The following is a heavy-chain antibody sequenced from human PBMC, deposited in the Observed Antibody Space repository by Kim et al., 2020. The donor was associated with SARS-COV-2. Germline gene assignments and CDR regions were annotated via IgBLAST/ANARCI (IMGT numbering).Heavy chain of an antibody. J-gene: IGHJ1*01. D-gene: IGHD1-26*01. Sequence: GGSLRLSCAASGFTFTSYWMSWVRQAPGKGLEWVANINQDGSGKNYVGSVRGRFTISRDNAKNSLYLQMNSLRVEDTAVYYCARDGSWDLPHFQHWGQGTLGTVSS. CDR1: GFTFTSYW. CDR3: ARDGSWDLPHFQH. V-gene: IGHV3-7*01. CDR2: INQDGSGK.